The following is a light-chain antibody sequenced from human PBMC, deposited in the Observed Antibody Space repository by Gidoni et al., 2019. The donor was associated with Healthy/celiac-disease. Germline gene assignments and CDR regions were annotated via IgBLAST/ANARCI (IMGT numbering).Light chain of an antibody. CDR1: QSVSSSY. CDR2: GAS. Sequence: EIVLTQYPGTLSLSPGERATLSCRASQSVSSSYLAWYQQKPGQAPRLLIYGASSRATGIPDRCSGSGSGTDFTLTISRLEPEDFAVYYCQQYGSSLWTFXXXTKVEIK. CDR3: QQYGSSLWT. J-gene: IGKJ1*01. V-gene: IGKV3-20*01.